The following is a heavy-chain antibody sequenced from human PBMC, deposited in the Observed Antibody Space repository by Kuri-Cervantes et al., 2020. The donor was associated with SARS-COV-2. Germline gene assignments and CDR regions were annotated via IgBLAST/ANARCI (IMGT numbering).Heavy chain of an antibody. Sequence: GESLKISCAASGFTFSSYGMHWVRQAPGKGLEWVAVISYYGSNKYYADSVKGRFTISRDNFKNTLYLQMNSLRAEDTAMYYCAKDRNTAMAYFDYWGQGTLVTVSS. CDR2: ISYYGSNK. CDR1: GFTFSSYG. D-gene: IGHD5-18*01. CDR3: AKDRNTAMAYFDY. J-gene: IGHJ4*02. V-gene: IGHV3-30*18.